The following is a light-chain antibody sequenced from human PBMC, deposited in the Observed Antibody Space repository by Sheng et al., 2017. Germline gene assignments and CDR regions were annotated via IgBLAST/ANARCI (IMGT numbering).Light chain of an antibody. J-gene: IGKJ2*01. V-gene: IGKV1-39*01. Sequence: DIHMTQPPSSLSASVGDRVTIACRASQSISTYLNWYQQKPGKAPKLLIYAASTLQSGVPSRFSGSGSGTDFTLTISRLQPEDFATYYCQQSYNTPMYTFGQGTKLEIK. CDR3: QQSYNTPMYT. CDR2: AAS. CDR1: QSISTY.